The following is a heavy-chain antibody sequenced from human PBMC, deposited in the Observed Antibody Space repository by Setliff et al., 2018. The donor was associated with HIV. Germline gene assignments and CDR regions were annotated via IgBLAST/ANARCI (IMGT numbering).Heavy chain of an antibody. V-gene: IGHV3-23*03. CDR3: AKEPSSCSAPRPSLCGYFDS. CDR2: IYSDSSSA. Sequence: PGGSLRLSCVTSGITFINAAMAWVRQAPGKGPEWISFIYSDSSSAVFADSVKGRFTISRDNSRNTLFLQMNSLRAEDTAVYYCAKEPSSCSAPRPSLCGYFDSWGQGTQVTVSS. J-gene: IGHJ4*01. D-gene: IGHD2-21*01. CDR1: GITFINAA.